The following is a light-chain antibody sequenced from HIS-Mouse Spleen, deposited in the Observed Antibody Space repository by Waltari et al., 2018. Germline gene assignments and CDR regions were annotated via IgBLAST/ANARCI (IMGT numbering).Light chain of an antibody. CDR1: QGISSY. CDR3: QQLNSYPPT. Sequence: DIQLTQSPSFLSASVGDRVTITCRASQGISSYLAWYQQKPGKAPKHLIYAASTLQSGVPSRFSGSGSGTRFTLTISNLQPEDFATYYCQQLNSYPPTFGQGTKVEIK. V-gene: IGKV1-9*01. J-gene: IGKJ1*01. CDR2: AAS.